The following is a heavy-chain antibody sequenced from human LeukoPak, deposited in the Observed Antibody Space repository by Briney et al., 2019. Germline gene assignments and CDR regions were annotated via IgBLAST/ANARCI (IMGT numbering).Heavy chain of an antibody. D-gene: IGHD3-10*01. V-gene: IGHV4-59*01. CDR3: ARDRVNNWFDP. CDR1: NGSISTYY. CDR2: IYYSGIT. Sequence: SETLSLTCTVSNGSISTYYWSWIRQPPGKGLEWIGYIYYSGITNYNPSLKSRVTISVDTSKNQFSLELSSVTAADTAYYYCARDRVNNWFDPWGQGALVTVSS. J-gene: IGHJ5*02.